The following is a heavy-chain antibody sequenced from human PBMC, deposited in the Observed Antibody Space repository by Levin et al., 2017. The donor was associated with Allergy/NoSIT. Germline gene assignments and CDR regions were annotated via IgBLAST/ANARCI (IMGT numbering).Heavy chain of an antibody. CDR2: INWNGGST. CDR1: GFTFDDYG. D-gene: IGHD1-26*01. Sequence: GGSLRLSCAASGFTFDDYGMSWVRQAPGKGLEWVSGINWNGGSTGYADSVKGRFTISRDNAKNSLYLQMNSLRAEDTALYYCARYSGGSYSHYFDYWGQGTLVTVSS. CDR3: ARYSGGSYSHYFDY. J-gene: IGHJ4*02. V-gene: IGHV3-20*04.